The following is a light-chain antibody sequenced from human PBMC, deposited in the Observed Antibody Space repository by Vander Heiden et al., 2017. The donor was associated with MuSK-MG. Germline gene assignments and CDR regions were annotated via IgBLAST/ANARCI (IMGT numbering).Light chain of an antibody. Sequence: VLTQSPSASASLGGSVKLTCTLSSGHSNYATVWHHQQPDKGPRFLLEVYSGGSQTKGGEIPDRIAGSGSGAERYPTISGLQAEDEAYYYCQTWGAGVHIFGEGTKVTVL. V-gene: IGLV4-69*01. CDR2: VYSGGSQ. CDR3: QTWGAGVHI. J-gene: IGLJ2*01. CDR1: SGHSNYA.